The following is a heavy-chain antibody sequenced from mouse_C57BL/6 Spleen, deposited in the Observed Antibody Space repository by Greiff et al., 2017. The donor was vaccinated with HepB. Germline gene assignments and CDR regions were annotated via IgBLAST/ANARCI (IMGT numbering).Heavy chain of an antibody. Sequence: DVKLVESGPGLVKPSQSLSLTCSVTGYSITSGYYWNWIRQFPGNKLEWMGYISYDGSNNYNPSLKNRISITRDTSKNQFFLKLNSVTTEGTATYYCAREGDYGHFDYWGQGTTLTVSS. D-gene: IGHD1-2*01. CDR3: AREGDYGHFDY. V-gene: IGHV3-6*01. CDR2: ISYDGSN. J-gene: IGHJ2*01. CDR1: GYSITSGYY.